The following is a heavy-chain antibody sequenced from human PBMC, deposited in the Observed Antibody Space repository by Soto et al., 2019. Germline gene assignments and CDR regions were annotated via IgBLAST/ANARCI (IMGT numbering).Heavy chain of an antibody. CDR2: ISAYNGNT. CDR3: AREGYCISTSCRHYDYYGMDV. J-gene: IGHJ6*02. V-gene: IGHV1-18*01. Sequence: ASVKVSCKASGYTFTSYGISWVRQAPGQGLEWMGWISAYNGNTNYAQKIQGRVTMTTDTSTSTTYMELRSLRSDDTAVYYCAREGYCISTSCRHYDYYGMDVWGQGTTVTVSS. CDR1: GYTFTSYG. D-gene: IGHD2-2*01.